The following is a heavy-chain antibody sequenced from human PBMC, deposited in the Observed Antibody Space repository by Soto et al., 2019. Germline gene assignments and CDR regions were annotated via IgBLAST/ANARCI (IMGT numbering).Heavy chain of an antibody. CDR1: GYSFTSYW. V-gene: IGHV5-51*01. J-gene: IGHJ3*02. CDR2: IYPGDSDT. Sequence: PGESLKISCKGSGYSFTSYWIGWVRQMPGKGLEWMGIIYPGDSDTRYSPSFQGQVTISADKSISTAYLQWGSLKASDTAMYYWARAALLPQWVAFDIWAQGTRVSCSS. CDR3: ARAALLPQWVAFDI. D-gene: IGHD6-6*01.